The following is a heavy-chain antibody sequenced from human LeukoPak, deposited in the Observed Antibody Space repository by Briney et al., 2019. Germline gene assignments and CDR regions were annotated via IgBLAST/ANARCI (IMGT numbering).Heavy chain of an antibody. J-gene: IGHJ4*02. CDR2: IRYDGSNK. CDR3: VPVRYDLSYYFDY. V-gene: IGHV3-30*02. CDR1: GFTFSSYG. D-gene: IGHD3-3*01. Sequence: PGGSLRLSCAASGFTFSSYGMHWVRQAPGKGLEWVAFIRYDGSNKYYADSVKGRFTISRDNSKNTLYLQMNSLRAEDTAVYYCVPVRYDLSYYFDYWGQGTLVTVSS.